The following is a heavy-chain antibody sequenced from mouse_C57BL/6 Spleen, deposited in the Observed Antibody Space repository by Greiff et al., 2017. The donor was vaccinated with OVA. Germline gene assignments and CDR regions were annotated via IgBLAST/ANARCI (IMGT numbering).Heavy chain of an antibody. J-gene: IGHJ2*01. Sequence: VQLQQSGAELAKPGASVKLSCKASGYTFPSYWMHWVKQRPGPGLEWIGYINPSSGYTKYNQKFKDKATLTADKSSSTAYMQLSSLTYEDSAVYYCARSTRGGVATDYFDYWGQGTTLTVSS. D-gene: IGHD1-1*01. V-gene: IGHV1-7*01. CDR3: ARSTRGGVATDYFDY. CDR2: INPSSGYT. CDR1: GYTFPSYW.